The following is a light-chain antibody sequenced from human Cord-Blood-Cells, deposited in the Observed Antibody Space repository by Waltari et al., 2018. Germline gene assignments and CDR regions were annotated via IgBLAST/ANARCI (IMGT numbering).Light chain of an antibody. CDR1: QSVSSY. CDR3: QQRSNWLT. CDR2: DAS. V-gene: IGKV3-11*01. Sequence: EIVLTQYPATLSSSPGARATLPCRASQSVSSYLAWYQQKPGQAPRLLIYDASNRATGIPARFSGSGSGTDFTLTISSLEPEDFAVYYCQQRSNWLTFGGGTKVEIK. J-gene: IGKJ4*01.